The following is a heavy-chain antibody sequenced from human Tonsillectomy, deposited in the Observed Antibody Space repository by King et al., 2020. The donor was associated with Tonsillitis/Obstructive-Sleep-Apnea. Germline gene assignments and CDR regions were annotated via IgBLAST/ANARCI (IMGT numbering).Heavy chain of an antibody. Sequence: QLVQSGAEVKKPGSSVKVSCKASGGTFSSYAISWVRQAPGQGLEWMGGIIPILGIGNHAQKFQGRVTITADKSTSTAHMELSSLRSEDTAVYYCATKMGIVIVPSADYYYYYGMDVWGQGTTVTVSS. CDR2: IIPILGIG. J-gene: IGHJ6*02. CDR1: GGTFSSYA. D-gene: IGHD2-2*01. CDR3: ATKMGIVIVPSADYYYYYGMDV. V-gene: IGHV1-69*10.